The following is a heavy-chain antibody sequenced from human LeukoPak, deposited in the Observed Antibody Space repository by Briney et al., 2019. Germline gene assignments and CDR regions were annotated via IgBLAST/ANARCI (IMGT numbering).Heavy chain of an antibody. CDR1: RYTFTSYD. CDR3: ARGVRYYYGSGSYYRRTPPYYYYMDV. Sequence: GASVKVSCKASRYTFTSYDINWVRQATGQGLEWMGWMNPNSGNTGYAQKFQGRVTMTRNTSISTAYMELSSLRSEDTAVYYCARGVRYYYGSGSYYRRTPPYYYYMDVWGKGTTVTISS. J-gene: IGHJ6*03. V-gene: IGHV1-8*02. CDR2: MNPNSGNT. D-gene: IGHD3-10*01.